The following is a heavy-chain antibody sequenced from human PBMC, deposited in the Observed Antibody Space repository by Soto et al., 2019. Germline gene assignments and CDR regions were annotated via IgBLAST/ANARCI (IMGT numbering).Heavy chain of an antibody. D-gene: IGHD2-2*01. CDR2: IFYTGST. Sequence: SETLSLTCTVPGGSISSYSWSWIRQPPGKGLEWIGDIFYTGSTTYNPSLKCRVTISVDTSKNQFSLKLSSVTAADTAVYYCGALCSSTWCYGMDVWGQGTTVT. CDR1: GGSISSYS. V-gene: IGHV4-59*01. CDR3: GALCSSTWCYGMDV. J-gene: IGHJ6*02.